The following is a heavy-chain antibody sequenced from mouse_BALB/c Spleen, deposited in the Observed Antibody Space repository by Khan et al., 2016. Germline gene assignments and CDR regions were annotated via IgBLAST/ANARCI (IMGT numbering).Heavy chain of an antibody. CDR2: ISYDGSN. Sequence: EVQLQESGPGLVKPSQSLSLTCSVTGYSITSGYYWNWIRQFPGNNLEWMGYISYDGSNNYNPSLKNRISIARDTSKNQFFLKLNSVTTEDIATYYCARLRRVYAMDYWGQGTSVTVSS. CDR1: GYSITSGYY. J-gene: IGHJ4*01. V-gene: IGHV3-6*02. D-gene: IGHD2-12*01. CDR3: ARLRRVYAMDY.